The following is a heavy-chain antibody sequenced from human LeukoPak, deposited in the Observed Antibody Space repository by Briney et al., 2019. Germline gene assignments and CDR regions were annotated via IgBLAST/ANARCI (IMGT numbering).Heavy chain of an antibody. CDR3: ARANPADFDL. CDR1: GLTFSSHW. V-gene: IGHV3-74*03. D-gene: IGHD1-14*01. J-gene: IGHJ2*01. CDR2: VVQDGTGS. Sequence: GGSLRLSCAASGLTFSSHWMHWVRQAPGKGLEWVSRVVQDGTGSQYAGSVKGRFTISRDNAKKTAYLQMNSLRAEDTAIYYCARANPADFDLWGRGTLVTVSS.